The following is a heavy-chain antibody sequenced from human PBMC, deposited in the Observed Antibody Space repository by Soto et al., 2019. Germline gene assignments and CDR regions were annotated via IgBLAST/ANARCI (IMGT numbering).Heavy chain of an antibody. V-gene: IGHV4-59*01. CDR1: GGSISSYY. D-gene: IGHD6-19*01. CDR2: IYYSGST. CDR3: ERDHHSGGAFDI. Sequence: QVQLQESGPGLVKPSETLSLTCTVSGGSISSYYWSWIRQPPGKGLEWIGYIYYSGSTNYNPSLKSRVTIAVDTSKNQFSLKLSSVTAADTAVYYCERDHHSGGAFDIWGQAIMATVSS. J-gene: IGHJ3*02.